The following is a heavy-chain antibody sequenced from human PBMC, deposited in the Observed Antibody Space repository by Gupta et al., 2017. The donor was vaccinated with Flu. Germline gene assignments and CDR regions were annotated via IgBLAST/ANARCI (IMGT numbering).Heavy chain of an antibody. Sequence: QAPGKGLEWVSGINGGSGNTYYADSVKGRFTISRDNSKNTLYLQMSSLRAEDTAVYYCAKGESIATAGGYFDLWGRGTLVTVSS. CDR3: AKGESIATAGGYFDL. CDR2: INGGSGNT. V-gene: IGHV3-23*01. J-gene: IGHJ2*01. D-gene: IGHD6-13*01.